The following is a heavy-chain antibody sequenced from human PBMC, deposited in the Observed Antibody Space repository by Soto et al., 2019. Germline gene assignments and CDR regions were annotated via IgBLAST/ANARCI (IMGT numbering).Heavy chain of an antibody. J-gene: IGHJ4*02. V-gene: IGHV2-5*02. CDR3: AHRRGFGENSN. CDR1: GFSLSASGVG. Sequence: SGPTLVNPTQTLTLTCTFSGFSLSASGVGVGWIRQPPGKALEWLAVIYWDDDKRYSPSLKSRLTITKDTSKNQVVLTMSNMDPVDTATYYCAHRRGFGENSNWGQGTLVTVSS. CDR2: IYWDDDK. D-gene: IGHD3-10*01.